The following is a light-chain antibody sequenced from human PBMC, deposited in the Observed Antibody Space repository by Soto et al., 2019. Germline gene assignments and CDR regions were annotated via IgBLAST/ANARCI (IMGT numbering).Light chain of an antibody. CDR1: QSISSW. J-gene: IGKJ1*01. Sequence: DIHMTQSPSTLSASVGDRVTITCGASQSISSWLAWYQQKPGKAPKLLIYDASSLESGVPSRFSGSGSGTEFTLTISSLQPDDFATYYCQQYNSYSGTFGQGSKVDI. CDR3: QQYNSYSGT. V-gene: IGKV1-5*01. CDR2: DAS.